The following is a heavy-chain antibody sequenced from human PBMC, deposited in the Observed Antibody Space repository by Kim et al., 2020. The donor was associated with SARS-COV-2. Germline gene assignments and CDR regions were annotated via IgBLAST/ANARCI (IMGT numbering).Heavy chain of an antibody. D-gene: IGHD5-12*01. J-gene: IGHJ6*02. Sequence: ASVKVSCKAFGYAFINYGISWMRQAPGQGLEWMGWINTYNGNTKDAQKFQGRVTMTTDTSTRTASMELRSLRSDDTAVYYCAKDEGIFIVAADGYDYGMDVWGQGTTVTVSS. V-gene: IGHV1-18*01. CDR1: GYAFINYG. CDR3: AKDEGIFIVAADGYDYGMDV. CDR2: INTYNGNT.